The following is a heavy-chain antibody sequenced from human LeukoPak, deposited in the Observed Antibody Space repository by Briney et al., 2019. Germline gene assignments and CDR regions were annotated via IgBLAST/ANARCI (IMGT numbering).Heavy chain of an antibody. D-gene: IGHD3-22*01. J-gene: IGHJ4*02. V-gene: IGHV1-2*02. CDR1: GYTFTGYY. CDR2: INPNSGGT. CDR3: ARDPSFFNYYDSSGPLGGFDY. Sequence: GESLKISCKASGYTFTGYYMHWVRQAPGQGLEWMGWINPNSGGTNYAQKFQGRVAMTRDTSISTAYMELSRLRSDDTAVYYCARDPSFFNYYDSSGPLGGFDYWGQGTLVTVPS.